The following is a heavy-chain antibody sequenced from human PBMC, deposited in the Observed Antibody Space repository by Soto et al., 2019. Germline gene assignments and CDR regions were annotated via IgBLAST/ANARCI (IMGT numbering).Heavy chain of an antibody. D-gene: IGHD3-9*01. V-gene: IGHV3-53*01. CDR3: ARAHILTGYYTSYYFDY. CDR1: GFTVSSNY. CDR2: IYSGGST. Sequence: RGSLRLSCEASGFTVSSNYMSWVRQAPGKGLEWVSVIYSGGSTYYADSVKGRFTISRDNSKNTLYLQMNSLRAEDTAVYYCARAHILTGYYTSYYFDYWGQGTLVTVSS. J-gene: IGHJ4*02.